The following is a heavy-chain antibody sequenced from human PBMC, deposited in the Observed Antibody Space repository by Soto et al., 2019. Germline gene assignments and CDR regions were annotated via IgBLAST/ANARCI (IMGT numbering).Heavy chain of an antibody. CDR1: GYTFTGYY. Sequence: ASVKVSCKASGYTFTGYYIHWVRQAPGQGLEWMGTVNPSGGHTTYAQHFLGRVTMTRDTSTSTLSMELTSLTSDDTAIYYCARGGHVVVVTAALDYWGQGTLVTVSS. CDR3: ARGGHVVVVTAALDY. D-gene: IGHD2-21*02. J-gene: IGHJ4*02. V-gene: IGHV1-46*01. CDR2: VNPSGGHT.